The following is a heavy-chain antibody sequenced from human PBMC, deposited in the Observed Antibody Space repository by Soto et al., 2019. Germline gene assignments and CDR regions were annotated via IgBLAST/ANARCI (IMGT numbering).Heavy chain of an antibody. CDR1: GDSIISSDFY. CDR3: ARHSLALRKNNWFDP. J-gene: IGHJ5*02. Sequence: SETLSLTCTVSGDSIISSDFYWGWVRQPPGKGLEWIGSIFYLGSSYYNPSLKSRVTMSVDTSKNQFSLRLGSVTAADTALYFCARHSLALRKNNWFDPWGQGIMVTVSS. V-gene: IGHV4-39*01. D-gene: IGHD3-3*02. CDR2: IFYLGSS.